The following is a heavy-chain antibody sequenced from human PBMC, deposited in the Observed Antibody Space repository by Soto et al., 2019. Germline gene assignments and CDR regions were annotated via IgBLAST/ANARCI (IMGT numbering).Heavy chain of an antibody. D-gene: IGHD6-6*01. Sequence: SETLSLTCTVSGGSISSSSYYWGWIRQPPGKGLEWIGSIYYSGSTYYNPSLKSRVTISVDTSKNQFSLKLSSVTAADTAVYYCARQVRQLVGHWGQGTLVTVSS. J-gene: IGHJ5*02. V-gene: IGHV4-39*01. CDR1: GGSISSSSYY. CDR2: IYYSGST. CDR3: ARQVRQLVGH.